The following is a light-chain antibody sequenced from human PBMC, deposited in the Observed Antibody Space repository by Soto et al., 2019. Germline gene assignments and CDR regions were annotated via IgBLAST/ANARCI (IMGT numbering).Light chain of an antibody. CDR3: QQLDIYPIT. CDR1: QTINNR. Sequence: LTQSPSSLSASVGDRVTIPCRASQTINNRLAWYQQKPGKAPKLLIYAASTLQSGVPSRFSGSGSGTDFTLTISSLQPEDFATYFCQQLDIYPITFGQGTLLEIK. CDR2: AAS. V-gene: IGKV1-9*01. J-gene: IGKJ5*01.